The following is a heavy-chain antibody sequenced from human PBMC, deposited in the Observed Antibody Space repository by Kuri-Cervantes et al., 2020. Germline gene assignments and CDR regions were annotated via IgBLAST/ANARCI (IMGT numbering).Heavy chain of an antibody. D-gene: IGHD5-18*01. CDR3: ARDLGGYSYGDYYYGMDV. Sequence: GGSLRLSCAASGFTFSSYGMHWVRQAPGKGLEWVAVISYDGSNKYYADSVKGRFTISRDNSKNTLYLQMNSLRAEDTAVYYCARDLGGYSYGDYYYGMDVWGQGTTVTVSS. CDR1: GFTFSSYG. V-gene: IGHV3-30*03. CDR2: ISYDGSNK. J-gene: IGHJ6*02.